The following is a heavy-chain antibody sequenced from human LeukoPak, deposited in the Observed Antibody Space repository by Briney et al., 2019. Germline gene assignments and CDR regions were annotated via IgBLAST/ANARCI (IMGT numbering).Heavy chain of an antibody. V-gene: IGHV4-59*08. CDR3: AGRGIAAAYDAFDI. CDR2: IYYSGST. D-gene: IGHD6-13*01. J-gene: IGHJ3*02. Sequence: SETLSLTCTVSGGSISTYYRSWIRQPPGKGLEWIGYIYYSGSTNYNPSLKSRVTISIDTSKNQFSLRLTSVTAADMPVYYCAGRGIAAAYDAFDIWGQGTMVTVSS. CDR1: GGSISTYY.